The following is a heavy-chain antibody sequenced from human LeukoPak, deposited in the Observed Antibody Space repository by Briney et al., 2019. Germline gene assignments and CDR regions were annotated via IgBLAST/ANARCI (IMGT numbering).Heavy chain of an antibody. CDR3: ARDGDWGFGEFVGAFDI. CDR2: IYSGGST. V-gene: IGHV3-53*01. J-gene: IGHJ3*02. Sequence: GGSLRLSCAASGFTVSSNYMSWVRQAPGKGLEWVSVIYSGGSTYYADSVKGRFTISRDNSKNTLYLQMNSLGAEDTAVYYCARDGDWGFGEFVGAFDIWGQGTMVTVSS. D-gene: IGHD3-10*01. CDR1: GFTVSSNY.